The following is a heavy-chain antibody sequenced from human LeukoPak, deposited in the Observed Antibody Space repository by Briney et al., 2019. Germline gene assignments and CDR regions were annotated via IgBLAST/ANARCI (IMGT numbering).Heavy chain of an antibody. D-gene: IGHD5-18*01. CDR1: GGSISSYY. CDR3: ARLRGYSYGSFDY. CDR2: IYYSGST. Sequence: SETLSLTCTVSGGSISSYYWSWIRQPPGKGLEWIGYIYYSGSTNYNPSLKSRVTISVDTSKNQISLKLSSVTAADTAVYYCARLRGYSYGSFDYWGQGTLVTVSS. V-gene: IGHV4-59*01. J-gene: IGHJ4*02.